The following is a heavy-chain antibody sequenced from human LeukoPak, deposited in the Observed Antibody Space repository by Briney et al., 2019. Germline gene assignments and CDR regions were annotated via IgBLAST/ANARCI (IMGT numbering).Heavy chain of an antibody. V-gene: IGHV3-9*01. CDR3: AKDIRDHILTGYPDY. D-gene: IGHD3-9*01. CDR2: ISWNSGSI. J-gene: IGHJ4*02. CDR1: GFTFDDYA. Sequence: GGSLRLSCAASGFTFDDYAMHWVRQAPGKGLEWVSGISWNSGSIGYADSVKGRFTISRDNAKNSLYLQMNSLRAEDTALYYCAKDIRDHILTGYPDYWGRGTLVTVSS.